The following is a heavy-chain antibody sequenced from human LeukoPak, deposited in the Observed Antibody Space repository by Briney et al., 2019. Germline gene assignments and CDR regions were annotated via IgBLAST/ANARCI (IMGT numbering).Heavy chain of an antibody. CDR3: AGLDCGGDCYPDY. J-gene: IGHJ4*02. CDR2: IITILGIA. V-gene: IGHV1-69*02. CDR1: GGTFSSYT. D-gene: IGHD2-21*02. Sequence: SVKVSCKASGGTFSSYTISWVRQAPGQGLEWMGRIITILGIANYAQKFQGRVTITADKSTSTAYMELSSLRSEDTAVYYCAGLDCGGDCYPDYWGQGTLVTVSS.